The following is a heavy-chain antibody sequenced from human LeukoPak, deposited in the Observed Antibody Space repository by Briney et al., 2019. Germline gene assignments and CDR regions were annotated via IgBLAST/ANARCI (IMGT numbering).Heavy chain of an antibody. CDR3: ARNKGMDV. J-gene: IGHJ6*02. Sequence: GGSLRLSCAASGFALSSHWMTWVRQVPGRGPEWVANVNRDGSETYYLDSVKGRFTISKDNAKNSLYLQMNSLRAEDTALYHCARNKGMDVWGQGTTVIVSS. V-gene: IGHV3-7*03. CDR2: VNRDGSET. D-gene: IGHD3-10*01. CDR1: GFALSSHW.